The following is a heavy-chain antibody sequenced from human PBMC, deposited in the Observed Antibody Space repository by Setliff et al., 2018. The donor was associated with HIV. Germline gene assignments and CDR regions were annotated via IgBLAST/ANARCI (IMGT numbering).Heavy chain of an antibody. V-gene: IGHV4-39*02. CDR1: GGSISSSSYY. J-gene: IGHJ4*02. Sequence: SETLSLTCTVSGGSISSSSYYWGWIRQPPGKGLEWIGSIYYSGNTMYYADSVKGRFTISRDNAKNSLYLQVNSLRAEDTAVYYCARFRRSGYNYVEGTALAYWGQGTLVTVSS. CDR2: IYYSGNT. D-gene: IGHD3-22*01. CDR3: ARFRRSGYNYVEGTALAY.